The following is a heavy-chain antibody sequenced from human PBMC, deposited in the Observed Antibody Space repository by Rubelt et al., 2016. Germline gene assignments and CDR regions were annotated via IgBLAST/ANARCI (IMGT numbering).Heavy chain of an antibody. V-gene: IGHV1-2*02. J-gene: IGHJ4*02. CDR2: INPNSGGT. D-gene: IGHD5-12*01. Sequence: GQLVQSGAEVKKPGASVKVSCKASGYTFAGHYMHWVRQAPGQGLEWVGWINPNSGGTNYAQKFQGRVTMTRDTSIKTAYMELNRLRSDDTAVYYCARDGVVGSSGYYYFDQWGQGTLVTVSS. CDR1: GYTFAGHY. CDR3: ARDGVVGSSGYYYFDQ.